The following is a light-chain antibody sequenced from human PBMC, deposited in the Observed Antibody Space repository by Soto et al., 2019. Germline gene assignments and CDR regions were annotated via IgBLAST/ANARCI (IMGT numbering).Light chain of an antibody. CDR2: DVS. CDR1: SSDVGGYNY. J-gene: IGLJ2*01. V-gene: IGLV2-11*01. Sequence: QSALTQPRSVSGSPGQSVTISCTGTSSDVGGYNYVSWYQQHPGKAPKLMIYDVSKRPSGVPDRFSGSKSGNTASLTISGLQAEDEADYYCFSYAGSQTVQFGGGTKLTVL. CDR3: FSYAGSQTVQ.